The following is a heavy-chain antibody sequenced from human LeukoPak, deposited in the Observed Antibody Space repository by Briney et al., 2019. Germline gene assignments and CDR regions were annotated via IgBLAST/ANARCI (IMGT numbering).Heavy chain of an antibody. V-gene: IGHV3-33*06. D-gene: IGHD6-19*01. CDR3: AKDKGAHDSSGWYWGAFDI. Sequence: PGRSLRLSCAASGFTFSSYGMHWVRQAPGKGLEWVAVIWYDGSNKYYADSVKGRFTISRDNSKNTLYLQMSSLRAEDTAVYYCAKDKGAHDSSGWYWGAFDIWGQGTMVTVSS. CDR1: GFTFSSYG. CDR2: IWYDGSNK. J-gene: IGHJ3*02.